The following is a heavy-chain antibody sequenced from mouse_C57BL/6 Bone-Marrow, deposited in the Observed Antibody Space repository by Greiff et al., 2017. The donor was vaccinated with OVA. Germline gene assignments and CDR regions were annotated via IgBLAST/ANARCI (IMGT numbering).Heavy chain of an antibody. CDR3: ARPRQLRLLDY. Sequence: QVQLQQPGAELVKPGASVTLSCKASGYTFTSYWMHWVKQRPGQGLEWIGMIHPTSGSTTYNEKFKSKATLTVDKSSSTAYMQLSSLTSEDSAVYYCARPRQLRLLDYWGQGTSVTVSS. V-gene: IGHV1-64*01. J-gene: IGHJ4*01. D-gene: IGHD3-2*02. CDR2: IHPTSGST. CDR1: GYTFTSYW.